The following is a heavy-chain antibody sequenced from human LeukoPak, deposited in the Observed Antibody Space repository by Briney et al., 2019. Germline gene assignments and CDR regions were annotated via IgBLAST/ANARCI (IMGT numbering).Heavy chain of an antibody. Sequence: PGGSLRLSCAASGFTFSSYAMSWVRQAPGKGLEWVSAVSGSGGSTYYADSVKGRFTISRDNSKITLYLQMNSLRAEDTAVYYCAKDRTAAGTSGFDHWGQGTLVTVSS. J-gene: IGHJ4*02. D-gene: IGHD6-13*01. CDR1: GFTFSSYA. V-gene: IGHV3-23*01. CDR2: VSGSGGST. CDR3: AKDRTAAGTSGFDH.